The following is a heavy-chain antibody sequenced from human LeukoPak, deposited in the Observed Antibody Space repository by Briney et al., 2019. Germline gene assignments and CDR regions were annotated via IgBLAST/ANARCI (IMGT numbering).Heavy chain of an antibody. CDR3: ARGLGSYDSSELTWPMISF. J-gene: IGHJ4*02. V-gene: IGHV1-8*01. D-gene: IGHD3-22*01. Sequence: ASVKVSCKASGYTFTSYEINWVRQATGQGLEGMGWMNPNSGDTAYAQKFQGRITMTRSTSISTAYMELSSLRSEDTAVYYCARGLGSYDSSELTWPMISFWGQGTVVTVSS. CDR1: GYTFTSYE. CDR2: MNPNSGDT.